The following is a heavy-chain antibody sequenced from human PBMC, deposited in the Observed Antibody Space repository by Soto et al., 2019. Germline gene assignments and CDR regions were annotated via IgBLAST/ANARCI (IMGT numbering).Heavy chain of an antibody. CDR3: EKVHYYDTSRYLVTPTIDY. D-gene: IGHD3-22*01. CDR1: GFTFSNYA. J-gene: IGHJ4*02. CDR2: ISGSGGST. V-gene: IGHV3-23*01. Sequence: GGSLRLSCAASGFTFSNYAMNWVRQAPGKGLEWVSAISGSGGSTYYADSVKGRFTISRDNSKNTLHLQTNSLRAEDTALYYCEKVHYYDTSRYLVTPTIDYWGQGALVTVSS.